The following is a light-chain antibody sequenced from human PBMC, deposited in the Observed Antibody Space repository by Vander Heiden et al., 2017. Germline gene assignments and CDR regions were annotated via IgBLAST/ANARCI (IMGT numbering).Light chain of an antibody. CDR1: LSISSY. J-gene: IGKJ4*01. CDR2: AEY. V-gene: IGKV1-39*01. CDR3: QQSYRTPLT. Sequence: DIQMTRSPSALSASVGDRVTIPCRAGLSISSYLHWYQQKPGKAAKLLIYAEYSLQSGVPARCSGRGSGTDFTLTISSLQPEDCATDYGQQSYRTPLTFGGGTKVEIK.